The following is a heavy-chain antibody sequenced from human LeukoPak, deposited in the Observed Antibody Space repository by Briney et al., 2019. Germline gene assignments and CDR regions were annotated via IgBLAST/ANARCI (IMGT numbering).Heavy chain of an antibody. CDR1: GFTLDDYA. D-gene: IGHD6-19*01. CDR2: ISWNSGSI. Sequence: GRSLRLSCAASGFTLDDYAMHWVRQAPGKGLEWVSGISWNSGSIGYADSVKGRFTISRDNAKNSLYLQMNSLRAEDTALYYCAKDISGAVAGIGVGWDYWGQGTLVTVSS. J-gene: IGHJ4*02. V-gene: IGHV3-9*01. CDR3: AKDISGAVAGIGVGWDY.